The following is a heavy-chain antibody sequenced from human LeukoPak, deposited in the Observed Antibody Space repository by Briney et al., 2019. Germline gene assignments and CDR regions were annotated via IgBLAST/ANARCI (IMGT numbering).Heavy chain of an antibody. CDR1: GFTFDDYA. CDR2: ISWNSGSI. J-gene: IGHJ4*02. V-gene: IGHV3-9*01. D-gene: IGHD2-2*02. Sequence: GRSLRLSCAASGFTFDDYAMHWVRHTPGKGLEWVSGISWNSGSIGYADSVKGRFTISRDNSKNTLYLQMNSLRAEDTAVYYCARVRQIVPAAIDPLDYWGQGTLVTVSS. CDR3: ARVRQIVPAAIDPLDY.